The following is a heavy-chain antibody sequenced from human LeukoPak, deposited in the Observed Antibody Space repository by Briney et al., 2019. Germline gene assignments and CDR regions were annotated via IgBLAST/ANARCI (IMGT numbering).Heavy chain of an antibody. CDR1: GFTFSSYS. D-gene: IGHD3-10*01. CDR3: ARDQLGSYYGANFDY. Sequence: GGSLRLSCAASGFTFSSYSMNWVRQAPGKGLEWVSSISSSSSYIYYAYSVKGRFTISRDNANNSLYLQMNSLRAEDTAVYYCARDQLGSYYGANFDYWGQGTLVTVSS. CDR2: ISSSSSYI. V-gene: IGHV3-21*01. J-gene: IGHJ4*02.